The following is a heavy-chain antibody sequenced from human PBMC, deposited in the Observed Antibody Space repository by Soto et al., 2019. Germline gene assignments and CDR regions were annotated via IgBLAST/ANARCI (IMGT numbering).Heavy chain of an antibody. V-gene: IGHV3-33*01. CDR1: GFTFSSYG. Sequence: QVQLVESGGGVVQPGRSLRLSCAASGFTFSSYGMHWVRQAPGKGLEWVAVIWYDGSNKYYADSVKGRFTISRDNSKNTLYLQMNSRRAEDTAVYYCAASPLYRFGFLGFDYWGQGTLVTVSS. D-gene: IGHD2-2*02. J-gene: IGHJ4*02. CDR3: AASPLYRFGFLGFDY. CDR2: IWYDGSNK.